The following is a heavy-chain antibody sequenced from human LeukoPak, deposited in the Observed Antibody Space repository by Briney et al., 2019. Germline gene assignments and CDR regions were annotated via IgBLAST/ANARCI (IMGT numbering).Heavy chain of an antibody. CDR3: ARVSDISVAAYFDY. Sequence: GGSLRLSCAASGFTFDDYDMSWVRQAPGKGLEWVSGINWNGGRIGYADSLKGRFTISRDNAKNSLYLQMNSLRAEDTAFYYCARVSDISVAAYFDYWGQGTLVTVSS. J-gene: IGHJ4*02. CDR2: INWNGGRI. D-gene: IGHD6-19*01. V-gene: IGHV3-20*04. CDR1: GFTFDDYD.